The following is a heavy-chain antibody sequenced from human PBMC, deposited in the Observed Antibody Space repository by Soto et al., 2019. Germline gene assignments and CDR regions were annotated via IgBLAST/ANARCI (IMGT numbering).Heavy chain of an antibody. CDR2: MYYSGST. J-gene: IGHJ4*02. V-gene: IGHV4-31*03. D-gene: IGHD6-13*01. CDR3: ARVPGIAAVRYFDD. Sequence: QVQLQESGPGLVKPSQTLSLTCTVSGGSISSGGYYWSWIRQHPGKGLEWIGYMYYSGSTYYNPSLKSRVTISVDTAKNQFYLKLSSVTAADTAVYYCARVPGIAAVRYFDDWGQGTLVTVSS. CDR1: GGSISSGGYY.